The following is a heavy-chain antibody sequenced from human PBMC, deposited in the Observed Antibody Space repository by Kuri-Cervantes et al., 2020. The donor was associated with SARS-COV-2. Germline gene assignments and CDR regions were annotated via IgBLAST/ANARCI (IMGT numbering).Heavy chain of an antibody. V-gene: IGHV5-51*01. CDR2: IYPGDSDT. CDR1: GYSFTSYW. Sequence: GGSLRLSCKGSGYSFTSYWIGWVRQMPGKGLEWMGIIYPGDSDTRYSPPFQGQVTISADKSISTAYLQWSSLKASDTAMYYCATGLVVPAAMRDYWGQGTLVTVSS. CDR3: ATGLVVPAAMRDY. J-gene: IGHJ4*02. D-gene: IGHD2-2*01.